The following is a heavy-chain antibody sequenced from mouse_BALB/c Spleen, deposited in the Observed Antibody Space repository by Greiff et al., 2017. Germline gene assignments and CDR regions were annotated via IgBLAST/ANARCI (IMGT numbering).Heavy chain of an antibody. Sequence: EVKLMESGGGLVQPGGSRKLSCAASGFTFSSFGMHWVRQAPEKGLEWVAYISSGSSTIYYADKVKGRFTISRDNPKNTLFLQMTSLRSEDTAMYYCARESFPYYRYAGYWGQGTTLTVSS. CDR3: ARESFPYYRYAGY. J-gene: IGHJ2*01. CDR2: ISSGSSTI. CDR1: GFTFSSFG. D-gene: IGHD2-14*01. V-gene: IGHV5-17*02.